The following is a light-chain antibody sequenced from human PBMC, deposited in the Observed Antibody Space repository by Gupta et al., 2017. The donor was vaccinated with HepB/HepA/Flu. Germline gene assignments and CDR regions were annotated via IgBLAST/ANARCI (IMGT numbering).Light chain of an antibody. CDR1: QSVSSN. V-gene: IGKV3-15*01. J-gene: IGKJ4*01. Sequence: DIVMTPSPATLSVSPGERATLSCRARQSVSSNLAWYQQKPGQAPRLLIYGASTRATGIPARFSGSGSGTEFTLTISSLQSEDFAVYYCQQYNNWPQLTFGGGTKVEIK. CDR2: GAS. CDR3: QQYNNWPQLT.